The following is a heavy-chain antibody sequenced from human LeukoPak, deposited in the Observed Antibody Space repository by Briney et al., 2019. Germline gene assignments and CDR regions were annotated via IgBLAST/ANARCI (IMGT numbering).Heavy chain of an antibody. CDR3: ARGPGVVGFDY. D-gene: IGHD2-15*01. V-gene: IGHV1-2*02. J-gene: IGHJ4*02. CDR2: INPKNGVT. CDR1: GYTFIDHY. Sequence: VASVKVSCRASGYTFIDHYLHWVRQAPGQGLEWMAWINPKNGVTNYAQKFQGRVTVTGDTSVSTAYMELSRLSSDDTAVYYCARGPGVVGFDYWGRGSLVVVSS.